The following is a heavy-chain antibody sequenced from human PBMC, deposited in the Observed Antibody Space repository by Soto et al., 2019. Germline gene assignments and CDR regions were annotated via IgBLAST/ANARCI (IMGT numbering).Heavy chain of an antibody. D-gene: IGHD3-10*01. J-gene: IGHJ6*02. V-gene: IGHV3-23*01. CDR3: ARPTTGSGTYYYYYGMDV. CDR2: ISGNGDST. Sequence: GGSLRLSCAASGFTFSTYAMSWVRQAPGKGLEWVSVISGNGDSTYYADFVKGRFTISRDNSKNTVYLQMNSLRAEDTAVYYCARPTTGSGTYYYYYGMDVWGQGTTVTV. CDR1: GFTFSTYA.